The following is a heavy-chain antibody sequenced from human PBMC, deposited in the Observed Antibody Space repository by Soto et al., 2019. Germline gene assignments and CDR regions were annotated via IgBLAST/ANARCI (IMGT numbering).Heavy chain of an antibody. CDR2: IIPIFGTA. D-gene: IGHD3-9*01. CDR1: GGTFSSYA. Sequence: GASVKVSCKASGGTFSSYAISWVRQAPGQGLEWMGGIIPIFGTANYAQKFQGRVTITADESTSTAYMELSSLRSEDTAVYYCARDFPHPTYDILTGYYFYYYGMDVWGQGTTVTVSS. J-gene: IGHJ6*02. CDR3: ARDFPHPTYDILTGYYFYYYGMDV. V-gene: IGHV1-69*13.